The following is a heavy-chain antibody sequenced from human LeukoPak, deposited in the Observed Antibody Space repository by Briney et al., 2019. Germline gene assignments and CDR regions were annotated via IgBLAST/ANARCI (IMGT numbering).Heavy chain of an antibody. CDR2: ISAYNGNT. CDR3: ARDPFYSGSYPGDY. J-gene: IGHJ4*02. CDR1: GYTFTSYG. V-gene: IGHV1-18*01. D-gene: IGHD1-26*01. Sequence: GASVKVSCKASGYTFTSYGISWVRQAPGQGLEWMGWISAYNGNTNYAQKPQGRVTMTTDTSTSTAYMELRSLRPDDTAVYYCARDPFYSGSYPGDYWGQGTLVTVSS.